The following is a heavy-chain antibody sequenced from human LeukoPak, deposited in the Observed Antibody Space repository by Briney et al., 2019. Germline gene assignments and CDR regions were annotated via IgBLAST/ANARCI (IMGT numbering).Heavy chain of an antibody. CDR2: INPNSGGT. CDR1: GYTFTGYY. D-gene: IGHD2-2*01. J-gene: IGHJ6*04. Sequence: ASVKVSCKASGYTFTGYYMHWVRQAPGQGLEWMGWINPNSGGTNYAQKLQGWVTMTRDTSISTAYMELSRLRSDDTAVYYCARVAVDCSSTSCYADGMDVWGKGTTVTVSS. CDR3: ARVAVDCSSTSCYADGMDV. V-gene: IGHV1-2*04.